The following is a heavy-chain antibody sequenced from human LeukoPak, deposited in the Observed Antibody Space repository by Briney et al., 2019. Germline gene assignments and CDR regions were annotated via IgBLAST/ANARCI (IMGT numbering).Heavy chain of an antibody. CDR2: ISGSGGST. Sequence: GGSLRLSCAASGFTFSSYAMSWVRQAPGKGLEWVSAISGSGGSTYYADSVKGRFTISRDNSKNTLYLQMNSLRAEDTAVYCCAKAIYDYVWGSYRYIDYWGQGTLVTVSS. V-gene: IGHV3-23*01. CDR3: AKAIYDYVWGSYRYIDY. D-gene: IGHD3-16*02. CDR1: GFTFSSYA. J-gene: IGHJ4*02.